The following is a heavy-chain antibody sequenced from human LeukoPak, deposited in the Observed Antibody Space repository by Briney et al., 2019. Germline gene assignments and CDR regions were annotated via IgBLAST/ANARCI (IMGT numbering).Heavy chain of an antibody. V-gene: IGHV3-64*01. CDR2: ISSNGGST. J-gene: IGHJ4*02. Sequence: GGSLRLSCAASGFTFSSYAMHWVRQAPGKGLEYVSAISSNGGSTYYANSVKGRFTISRDNSKNTLYLQMGSLRAEDMAVYYCARDTPLNIAAAGFDYWGQGTLVTVSS. CDR1: GFTFSSYA. D-gene: IGHD6-13*01. CDR3: ARDTPLNIAAAGFDY.